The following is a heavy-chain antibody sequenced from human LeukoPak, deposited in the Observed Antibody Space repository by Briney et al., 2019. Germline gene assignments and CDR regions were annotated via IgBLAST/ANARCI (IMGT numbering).Heavy chain of an antibody. CDR1: GFTFSSYG. J-gene: IGHJ6*02. CDR3: AKNLPPHITMIVVMDV. CDR2: IWYDGSNK. Sequence: GRSLRLSCAASGFTFSSYGMHWVRQAPGKGLEWVAVIWYDGSNKYYADSVKGRFTISRDNSKNTLYLQMNTLRPEDTAVYYCAKNLPPHITMIVVMDVWGQGTTVTVSS. V-gene: IGHV3-33*06. D-gene: IGHD3-22*01.